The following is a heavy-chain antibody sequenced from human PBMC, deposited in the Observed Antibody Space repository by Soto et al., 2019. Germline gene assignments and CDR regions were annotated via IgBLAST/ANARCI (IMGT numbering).Heavy chain of an antibody. CDR3: ARGEITIFGVVIIQDWYFDL. D-gene: IGHD3-3*01. J-gene: IGHJ2*01. CDR2: MNPNSGNT. CDR1: GYTFTSYD. Sequence: QVQLVLSGAEVKKPGASVKVSCKASGYTFTSYDINWVRQATGQGLEWMGWMNPNSGNTGYAQKFQGRVTMTRNTSISTAYMGLSSLRSEDTAVYYCARGEITIFGVVIIQDWYFDLWGRGTLVTVSS. V-gene: IGHV1-8*01.